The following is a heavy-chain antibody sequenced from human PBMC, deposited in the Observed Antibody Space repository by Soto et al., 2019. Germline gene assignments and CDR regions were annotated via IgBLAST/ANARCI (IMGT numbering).Heavy chain of an antibody. Sequence: ASVKVSCKASGYTFTSYYMHWVRQAPGQGLEWMGIINPSGGSTSYAQKFQGRVTMTRDTSTSTVYMELSSLRSEDTALYYCAREGKWIQLYYYMDVWGKGTTVTVSS. CDR3: AREGKWIQLYYYMDV. J-gene: IGHJ6*03. CDR1: GYTFTSYY. CDR2: INPSGGST. V-gene: IGHV1-46*03. D-gene: IGHD5-18*01.